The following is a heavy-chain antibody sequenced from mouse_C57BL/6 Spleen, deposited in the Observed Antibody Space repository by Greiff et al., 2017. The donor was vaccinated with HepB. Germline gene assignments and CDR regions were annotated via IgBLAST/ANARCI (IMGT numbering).Heavy chain of an antibody. CDR1: GFTFSDYG. Sequence: EVKLMESGGGLVKPGGSLKLSCAASGFTFSDYGMHWVRQAPEKGLEWVAYISSGSSTIYYADTVKGRFTISRDNAKNTLFLQMTSLRSEDTAMYYCARQGGYYDFAYWGQGTLVTVSA. J-gene: IGHJ3*01. D-gene: IGHD2-3*01. V-gene: IGHV5-17*01. CDR2: ISSGSSTI. CDR3: ARQGGYYDFAY.